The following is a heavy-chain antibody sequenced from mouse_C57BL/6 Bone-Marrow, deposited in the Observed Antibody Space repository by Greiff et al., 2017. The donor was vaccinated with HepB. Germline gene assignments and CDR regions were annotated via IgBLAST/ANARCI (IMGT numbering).Heavy chain of an antibody. D-gene: IGHD2-4*01. J-gene: IGHJ2*01. CDR2: IHPNSGST. Sequence: QVQLKQPGAELVKPGASVKLSCKASGYTFTSYWMHWVKQRPGQGLEWIGMIHPNSGSTNYNEKFKSKATLTVDKSSSTAYMQLSSLTSEDSAVYYCTRRGIYDYALYYWGQGTPLTVSS. V-gene: IGHV1-64*01. CDR3: TRRGIYDYALYY. CDR1: GYTFTSYW.